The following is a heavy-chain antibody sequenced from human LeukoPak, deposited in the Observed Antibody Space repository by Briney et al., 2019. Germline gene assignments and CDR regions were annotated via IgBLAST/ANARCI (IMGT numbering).Heavy chain of an antibody. V-gene: IGHV4-39*07. Sequence: PSETLSLTCTVSGGSISSSSYYWGWIRQPPGKGLEWIGSIYYSGSTYYNPSLKSRVTISVDTSKNQFSLKLSSVTAADTAVYYCAREAAYYYGSGSHLYYYYYYYMDVWGKGTTVTISS. D-gene: IGHD3-10*01. J-gene: IGHJ6*03. CDR1: GGSISSSSYY. CDR3: AREAAYYYGSGSHLYYYYYYYMDV. CDR2: IYYSGST.